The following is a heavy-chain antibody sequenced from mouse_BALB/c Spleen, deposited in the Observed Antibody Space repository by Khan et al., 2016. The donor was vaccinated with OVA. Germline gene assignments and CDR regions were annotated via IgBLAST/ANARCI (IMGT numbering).Heavy chain of an antibody. CDR1: GYSITSDYA. J-gene: IGHJ4*01. Sequence: EVKLLESGPGLVKPSQSLSLTCTVTGYSITSDYAWNWIRQFPGNKLEWMGYISYSGSTSYNTSLKMLMSFTLDTSHIQFFLQLNSLTTEDTATYYCASYYGNFSALVYCGQGASVTVSS. CDR2: ISYSGST. V-gene: IGHV3-2*02. CDR3: ASYYGNFSALVY. D-gene: IGHD2-1*01.